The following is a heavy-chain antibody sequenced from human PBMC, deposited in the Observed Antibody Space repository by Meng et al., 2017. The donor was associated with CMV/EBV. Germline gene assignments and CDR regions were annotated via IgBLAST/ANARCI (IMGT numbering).Heavy chain of an antibody. V-gene: IGHV4-30-4*08. CDR3: ARDNRRGGVDY. Sequence: QGQPQESGPGLVKPSQTLSLNCTVSGGSISSGDYYWSWIRQPPGKGLEWIGYIYYSGSTYYNPSLKSRVTISVDTSKNQFSLKLSSVTAADTAVYYCARDNRRGGVDYWGQGTLVTVSS. CDR2: IYYSGST. J-gene: IGHJ4*02. CDR1: GGSISSGDYY. D-gene: IGHD3-3*01.